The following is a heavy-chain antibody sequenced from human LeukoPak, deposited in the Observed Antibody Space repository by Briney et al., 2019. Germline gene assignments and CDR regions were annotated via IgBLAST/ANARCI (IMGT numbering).Heavy chain of an antibody. V-gene: IGHV3-30-3*01. CDR3: ARDGSVVVPAAILDY. CDR2: ISYDGSNK. CDR1: GFTFSSYA. Sequence: GRSLRLSCAASGFTFSSYAMHWVRQAPGKGLEWVAVISYDGSNKYYADSVKGRFTISRDNSKNTLHLQMNSLRAEDTAVYYCARDGSVVVPAAILDYWGQGTLVTVSS. J-gene: IGHJ4*02. D-gene: IGHD2-2*01.